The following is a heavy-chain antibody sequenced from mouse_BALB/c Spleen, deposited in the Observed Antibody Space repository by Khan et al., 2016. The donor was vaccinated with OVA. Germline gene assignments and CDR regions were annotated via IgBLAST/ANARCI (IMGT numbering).Heavy chain of an antibody. J-gene: IGHJ3*01. V-gene: IGHV14-3*02. Sequence: VQLQQSGAELVKPGASVKLSCTASGFNIKDTYMHWVKQRPEQGLEWIGRIDPANGNTKYDPKFQGKATITADTSSNTAYLQLSSLTSEDTAVYYCASEGNYYAPFAYWGQGTLVTVPA. CDR1: GFNIKDTY. CDR3: ASEGNYYAPFAY. CDR2: IDPANGNT. D-gene: IGHD2-1*01.